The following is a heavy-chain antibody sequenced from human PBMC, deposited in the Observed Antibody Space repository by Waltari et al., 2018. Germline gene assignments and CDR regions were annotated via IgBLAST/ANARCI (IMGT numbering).Heavy chain of an antibody. CDR1: GFTFGVFS. V-gene: IGHV3-48*01. CDR2: ISASRAAI. J-gene: IGHJ4*02. CDR3: ATEPAPGAGINY. Sequence: EVQLVESGGGFVQPGGSLRLSGFGAGFTFGVFSMHWILQAPGKGLEWVPYISASRAAIYYAESVKGRFTISRDNAKNSLFLQMTNLGVEDTAVYYCATEPAPGAGINYWGQGILVTVSS. D-gene: IGHD6-19*01.